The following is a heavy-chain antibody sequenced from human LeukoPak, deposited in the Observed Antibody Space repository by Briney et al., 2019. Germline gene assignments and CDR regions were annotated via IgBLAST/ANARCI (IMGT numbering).Heavy chain of an antibody. J-gene: IGHJ4*02. CDR1: GYTFTTYA. CDR3: ARDRGGYMVVDYFDY. V-gene: IGHV1-3*01. CDR2: INAGNGNT. Sequence: ASVTVSCKASGYTFTTYAMHWVRQAPGQRLEWMGWINAGNGNTKYSQKFQGRVTITRDTSASTAYMELSSLRSEDTAVYYCARDRGGYMVVDYFDYWGQGTLVTVSS. D-gene: IGHD5-18*01.